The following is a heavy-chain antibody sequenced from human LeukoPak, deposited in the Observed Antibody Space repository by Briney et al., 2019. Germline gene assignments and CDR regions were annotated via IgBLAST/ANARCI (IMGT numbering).Heavy chain of an antibody. CDR1: GFTVSSNY. J-gene: IGHJ4*02. D-gene: IGHD5-18*01. CDR2: ISGSGGST. CDR3: AKHIQGLKYYFDY. V-gene: IGHV3-23*01. Sequence: GGSLRLSCAASGFTVSSNYMSWVRQAPGKGLEWVSAISGSGGSTYYADSVKGRFTISRDNSKNTLYLQMNSLRAEDTAVYYCAKHIQGLKYYFDYWGQGTLVAVSS.